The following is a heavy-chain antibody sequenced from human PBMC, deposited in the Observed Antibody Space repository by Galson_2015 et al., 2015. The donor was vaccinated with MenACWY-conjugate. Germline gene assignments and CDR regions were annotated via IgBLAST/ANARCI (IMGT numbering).Heavy chain of an antibody. Sequence: SLRLSCAASGFPVNSNFMTWVCRAPGKGLEWVSTLYIGDNTLYADSVKGRFTISRDNSKNTLYLQMNSLRADDTAVYFCAHLTDGNYPRYWGQGTLVTVSS. CDR3: AHLTDGNYPRY. J-gene: IGHJ4*02. D-gene: IGHD1-7*01. CDR1: GFPVNSNF. V-gene: IGHV3-53*01. CDR2: LYIGDNT.